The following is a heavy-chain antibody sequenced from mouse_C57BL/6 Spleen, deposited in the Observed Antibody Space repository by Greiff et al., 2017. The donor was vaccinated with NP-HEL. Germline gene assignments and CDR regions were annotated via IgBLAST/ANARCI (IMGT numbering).Heavy chain of an antibody. V-gene: IGHV1-26*01. Sequence: VQLQQSGPELVKPGASVKISCKASGYTFTDYYMNWVKQSHGKSLEWIGDINPNNGGTSYNQKCKGKATLTVDKSSSTAYMELRSLTSEDSAVYYCARRYGNYPYYFDYWGQGTTLTVSS. CDR3: ARRYGNYPYYFDY. CDR2: INPNNGGT. CDR1: GYTFTDYY. J-gene: IGHJ2*01. D-gene: IGHD2-1*01.